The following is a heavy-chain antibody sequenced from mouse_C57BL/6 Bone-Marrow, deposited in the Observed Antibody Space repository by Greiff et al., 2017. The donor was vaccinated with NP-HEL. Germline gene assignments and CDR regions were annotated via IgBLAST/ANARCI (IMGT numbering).Heavy chain of an antibody. D-gene: IGHD4-1*01. CDR1: GFTFSSYA. Sequence: EVQVVESGGGLVKPGGSLKLSCAASGFTFSSYAMSWVRQTPEKRLEWVATISDGGSYTYYPDNVKGRFTISRDNAKNNLYLQMSHLKSEDTAMYYCARGKLAWFAYWGQGTLVTVSA. CDR3: ARGKLAWFAY. CDR2: ISDGGSYT. V-gene: IGHV5-4*01. J-gene: IGHJ3*01.